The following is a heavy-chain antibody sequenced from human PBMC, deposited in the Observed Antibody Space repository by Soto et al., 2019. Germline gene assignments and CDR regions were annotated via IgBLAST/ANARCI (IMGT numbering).Heavy chain of an antibody. D-gene: IGHD4-4*01. CDR2: FDPEDGET. CDR1: GYTLTELS. J-gene: IGHJ5*02. V-gene: IGHV1-24*01. Sequence: ASVKVSCKVSGYTLTELSMHWVRQAPGKGLEWMGGFDPEDGETIYAQKFQGRVTMTEDTSTDTAYMELSSLRSEDTAVYYCATAVTHSQTTEYWFDPWGQGTLVTVSS. CDR3: ATAVTHSQTTEYWFDP.